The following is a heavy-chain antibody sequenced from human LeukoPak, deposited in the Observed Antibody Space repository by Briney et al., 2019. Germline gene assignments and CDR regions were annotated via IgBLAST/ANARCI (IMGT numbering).Heavy chain of an antibody. J-gene: IGHJ4*02. Sequence: GGSLRVSCAASGFTFSSDAMSCVRQAPGKGLEWVSAISGSGGSTYYADSVKGRFTISRDNSKNTLYLQMNSLRAEDTAVYYCAKDGEEAEDTAMVTINHYWGQGTLVTVSS. V-gene: IGHV3-23*01. CDR1: GFTFSSDA. CDR3: AKDGEEAEDTAMVTINHY. CDR2: ISGSGGST. D-gene: IGHD5-18*01.